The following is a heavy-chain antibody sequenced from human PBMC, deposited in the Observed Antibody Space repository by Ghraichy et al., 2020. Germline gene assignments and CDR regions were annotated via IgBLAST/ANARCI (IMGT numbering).Heavy chain of an antibody. CDR2: IRYDGSNK. V-gene: IGHV3-30*02. J-gene: IGHJ3*02. D-gene: IGHD3-22*01. Sequence: GESLNISCAASGFTFSSYGMHWVRQAPGKGLEWVAFIRYDGSNKYYADSMKGRFTISRDNSKNTLYLQMNSLRAEDAAVYYCAKDMYESSGYYFGVFDIWGQGTMVTVSS. CDR1: GFTFSSYG. CDR3: AKDMYESSGYYFGVFDI.